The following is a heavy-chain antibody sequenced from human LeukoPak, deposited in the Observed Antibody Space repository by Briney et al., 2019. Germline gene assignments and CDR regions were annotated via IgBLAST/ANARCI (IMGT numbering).Heavy chain of an antibody. CDR1: GESFSGYY. D-gene: IGHD3-22*01. V-gene: IGHV4-34*01. Sequence: SETLSLTCDVYGESFSGYYWSWIRQPPGKGLEWIGSIYHSGSTYYNPSLKSRVTISVDTSKNQFSLKLSSVTAADTAVYYCARDGVVAINWFDPWGQGTLVTVSS. CDR3: ARDGVVAINWFDP. J-gene: IGHJ5*02. CDR2: IYHSGST.